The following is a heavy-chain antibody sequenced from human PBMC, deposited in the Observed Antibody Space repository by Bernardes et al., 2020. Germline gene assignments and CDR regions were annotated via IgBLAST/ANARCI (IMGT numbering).Heavy chain of an antibody. Sequence: SETLSLTCTVSGGSISSGDYYWSWIRQPPGKGLEWIGYIHYSGSTYYNPSLKSRVTISVDTSKNQFSLKLSSVTAADTAVYYCARGGFGVVIMDVWGHGTTVTVSS. J-gene: IGHJ6*02. CDR1: GGSISSGDYY. D-gene: IGHD3-3*01. CDR2: IHYSGST. CDR3: ARGGFGVVIMDV. V-gene: IGHV4-30-4*01.